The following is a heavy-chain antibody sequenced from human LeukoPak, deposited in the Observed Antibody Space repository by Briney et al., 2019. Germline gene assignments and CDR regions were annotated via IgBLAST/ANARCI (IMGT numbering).Heavy chain of an antibody. V-gene: IGHV1-69*13. CDR1: GGTFSSYA. Sequence: SVKVSCKASGGTFSSYAISWVRQAPGQGLEWMGGIIPIFGTANYAQKFQGRVTITADESTSTAYMELSSLRSEDTAVYYCARDGRYFDWLLSVWGKGTTVTISS. D-gene: IGHD3-9*01. J-gene: IGHJ6*04. CDR2: IIPIFGTA. CDR3: ARDGRYFDWLLSV.